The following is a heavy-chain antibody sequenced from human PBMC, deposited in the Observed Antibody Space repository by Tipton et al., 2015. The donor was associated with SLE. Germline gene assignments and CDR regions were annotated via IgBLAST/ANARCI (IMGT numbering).Heavy chain of an antibody. CDR2: ISSSGSTI. D-gene: IGHD5-18*01. Sequence: VQLVQSGGGLVQPGGSLRLSCAASGFTFSSYEMNWVRQAPGKGLEWVSYISSSGSTIYYADSVKGRFTISRDNAKNSLYLQMNSLRAEDTAVYYCARDRSVDTAMVTGPGRGMDGWGQGTTVTVSS. J-gene: IGHJ6*02. V-gene: IGHV3-48*03. CDR3: ARDRSVDTAMVTGPGRGMDG. CDR1: GFTFSSYE.